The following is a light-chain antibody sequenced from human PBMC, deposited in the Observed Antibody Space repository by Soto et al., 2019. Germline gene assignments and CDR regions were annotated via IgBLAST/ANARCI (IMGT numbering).Light chain of an antibody. J-gene: IGLJ3*02. CDR2: TTN. CDR1: SGSVSTSYY. Sequence: QAVVTQEPSFSVSPGGTVTLTCGLSSGSVSTSYYPGWYQQTPGQPPRTLIYTTNTRSSGVPDRFSGSILGNKAALTITGAQADDESDYYCVLYMGSGIWVFGGGTQLTVL. CDR3: VLYMGSGIWV. V-gene: IGLV8-61*01.